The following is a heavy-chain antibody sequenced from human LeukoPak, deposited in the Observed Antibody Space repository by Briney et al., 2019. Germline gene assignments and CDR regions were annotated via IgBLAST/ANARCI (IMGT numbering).Heavy chain of an antibody. V-gene: IGHV3-9*03. CDR3: AKDAGGYSFYFDY. CDR1: GFTIYGYA. CDR2: ISCNSGSI. D-gene: IGHD5-18*01. J-gene: IGHJ4*02. Sequence: GRSLRFSCAASGFTIYGYAMHWVRQAPGKGLEWVSGISCNSGSIGYADSVKGRFTISRDNAKNSLYLQMNSLRAEDMALYYCAKDAGGYSFYFDYWGQGTLVTVSS.